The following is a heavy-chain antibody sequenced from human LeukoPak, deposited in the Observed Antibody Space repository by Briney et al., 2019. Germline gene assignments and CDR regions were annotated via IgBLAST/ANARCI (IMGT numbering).Heavy chain of an antibody. D-gene: IGHD4-17*01. CDR1: GFTFSSYW. Sequence: GGSLRLSCVASGFTFSSYWMSWVRQAPGKGLEYVSAISSNGGSTYYANSVKGRFTISRDNSKNTLYLQMGSLRAEDMAVYHCARRGNYYGDSMDHWGQGTLVTVSS. CDR2: ISSNGGST. CDR3: ARRGNYYGDSMDH. V-gene: IGHV3-64*01. J-gene: IGHJ4*02.